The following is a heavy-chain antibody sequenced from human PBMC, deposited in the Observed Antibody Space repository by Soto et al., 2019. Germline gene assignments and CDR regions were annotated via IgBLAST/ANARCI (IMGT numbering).Heavy chain of an antibody. D-gene: IGHD6-19*01. CDR2: IYYSGSI. CDR1: GGSINSSSYF. Sequence: SETLSLTCSVSGGSINSSSYFWGWVRQPPGKGLEWIGSIYYSGSIYYNPSLRSRATISVDTSKNQFSLKLSSVTAADTAVFYCARHYSSGSRNWFDPWGQGTLVTVSS. J-gene: IGHJ5*02. V-gene: IGHV4-39*01. CDR3: ARHYSSGSRNWFDP.